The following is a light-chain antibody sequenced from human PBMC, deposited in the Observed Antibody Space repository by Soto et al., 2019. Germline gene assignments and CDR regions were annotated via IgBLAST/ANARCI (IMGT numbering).Light chain of an antibody. CDR2: AAS. CDR3: QKFNAVPT. V-gene: IGKV1-27*01. CDR1: QAISNY. J-gene: IGKJ4*02. Sequence: DIQITQSPSSLSASVGDRVTITCRASQAISNYLAWYQQKQGKVPTLLIYAASTLQSGVPSRFSGSGSGTDFTLTISSLQPEDAATYYCQKFNAVPTFGGGPEVEI.